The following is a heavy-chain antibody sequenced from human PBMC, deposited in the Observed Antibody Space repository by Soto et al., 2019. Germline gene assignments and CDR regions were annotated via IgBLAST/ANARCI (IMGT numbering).Heavy chain of an antibody. J-gene: IGHJ6*02. V-gene: IGHV3-15*07. CDR1: GFTFSNAW. CDR2: IKSKTDGGTT. Sequence: EVQLVESGGGLVKPGGSLRLSCAASGFTFSNAWMNWVRQAPGKGLEWVGRIKSKTDGGTTDYAAPVKGRFTISRDDSKDTLTLQPHSLKTEDTAGYYCTTAIPTSVVVAASQYYYYYYGMDVWGQGTTVTVSS. CDR3: TTAIPTSVVVAASQYYYYYYGMDV. D-gene: IGHD2-15*01.